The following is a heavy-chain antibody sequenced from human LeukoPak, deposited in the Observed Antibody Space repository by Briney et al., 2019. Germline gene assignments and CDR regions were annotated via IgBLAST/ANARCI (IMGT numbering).Heavy chain of an antibody. Sequence: GGSLRLSCVACGLRFSDFGMNLVGQVPGKGLEWVAFISSRGSSTFYAESVKGRFTISRDTGKKSLDLQMTSLRVEDTAAYYCVRGTDCSATTCYPLSAFDYWGQGTLVTVSS. CDR2: ISSRGSST. J-gene: IGHJ4*02. CDR3: VRGTDCSATTCYPLSAFDY. D-gene: IGHD2-2*01. V-gene: IGHV3-21*04. CDR1: GLRFSDFG.